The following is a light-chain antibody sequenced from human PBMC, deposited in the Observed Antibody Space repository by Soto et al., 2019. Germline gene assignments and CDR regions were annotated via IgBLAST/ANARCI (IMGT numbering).Light chain of an antibody. CDR2: GAS. J-gene: IGKJ5*01. V-gene: IGKV3-15*01. Sequence: EIVLTQSPGTLSLSPGERATLSCRASQSVSSSFFAWYQKKPGQAPRLLIYGASTRATGIPARFSGSGSGTEFTLTISSLQSEDFALYYCQQYNNWPPVTFGQGTRLEIK. CDR3: QQYNNWPPVT. CDR1: QSVSSS.